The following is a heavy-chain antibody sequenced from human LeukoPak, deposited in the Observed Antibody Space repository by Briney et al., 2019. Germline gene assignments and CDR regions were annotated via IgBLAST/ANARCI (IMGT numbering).Heavy chain of an antibody. CDR2: IPYSGST. CDR3: ARHKTGSSWFGP. J-gene: IGHJ5*02. D-gene: IGHD6-13*01. Sequence: PSETLSLTCTVSGGSMTSTSDTWSWIRQPPGKGLEWIGNIPYSGSTSYNPSLKSRVSISIDTSENQFSLKVTSVTAADTATYYCARHKTGSSWFGPWGQGTLVTVSS. CDR1: GGSMTSTSDT. V-gene: IGHV4-39*01.